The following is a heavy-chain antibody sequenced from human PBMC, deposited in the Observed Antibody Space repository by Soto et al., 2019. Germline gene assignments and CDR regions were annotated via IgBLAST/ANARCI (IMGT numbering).Heavy chain of an antibody. D-gene: IGHD3-10*01. V-gene: IGHV4-59*02. CDR2: IYYTGST. J-gene: IGHJ4*02. CDR1: GGSVSSYW. CDR3: ARGPGASDYYFDY. Sequence: SETLSLTCSVSGGSVSSYWWSWIRQPPGKGLEWIGYIYYTGSTNYSPSLKGRVTTSLDASKSQFSLKLTSVTAADTAVYYCARGPGASDYYFDYWGPGTLVTVSS.